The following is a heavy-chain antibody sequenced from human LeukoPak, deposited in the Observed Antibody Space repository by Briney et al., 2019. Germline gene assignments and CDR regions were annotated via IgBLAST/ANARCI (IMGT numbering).Heavy chain of an antibody. CDR3: ARLFGYCSGGSCYPHYFDY. CDR1: GGSISSSNW. J-gene: IGHJ4*02. Sequence: SGTLSLTCAVSGGSISSSNWWSWVRQPPGKGLEWIGEIYHSGSTNYNPSLKSRVTISVDKSKNQFSLKLSSVTAADTAVYYCARLFGYCSGGSCYPHYFDYWGQGTLVTVFS. V-gene: IGHV4-4*02. D-gene: IGHD2-15*01. CDR2: IYHSGST.